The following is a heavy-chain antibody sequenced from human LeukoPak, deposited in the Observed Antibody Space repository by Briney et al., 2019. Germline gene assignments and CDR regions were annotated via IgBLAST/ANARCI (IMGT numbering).Heavy chain of an antibody. J-gene: IGHJ4*02. CDR2: ISTYDGNT. Sequence: ASVKVSCKASGYTFTTYGINWVRQAPGQGLEWMGWISTYDGNTNYAQKLRGRVSMIRDTSTSTAYLELRSLRSDDTAVYYCARDPSNSSGRYVLFDFWGQGTLVTVSS. CDR3: ARDPSNSSGRYVLFDF. D-gene: IGHD6-19*01. CDR1: GYTFTTYG. V-gene: IGHV1-18*01.